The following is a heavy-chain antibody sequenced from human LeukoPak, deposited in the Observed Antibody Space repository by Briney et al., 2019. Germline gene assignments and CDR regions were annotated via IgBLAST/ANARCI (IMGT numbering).Heavy chain of an antibody. V-gene: IGHV4-39*01. J-gene: IGHJ4*02. Sequence: PSETLSLTCTVSGGSISSSSHYWGWIREPPGKGLEWIGSIYYSGSTYYNPSLKSRVTISVDTSKNQFSLKLSSVTAADTAVYYCPRQGFMITFGGVIVPDYFDYWGQGTLVTVSS. CDR2: IYYSGST. CDR1: GGSISSSSHY. D-gene: IGHD3-16*02. CDR3: PRQGFMITFGGVIVPDYFDY.